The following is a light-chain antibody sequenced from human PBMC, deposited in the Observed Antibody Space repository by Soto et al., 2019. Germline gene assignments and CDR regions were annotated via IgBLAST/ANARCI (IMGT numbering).Light chain of an antibody. CDR3: SSHSSSSAYYV. V-gene: IGLV2-14*01. Sequence: QSALTQPASVSGSPGQSITISCTVTSSDIGYYDYVSWYQHHSGEAPKLIIYEVNNRPSGVSNRFSGSKSVNTASLTISGLQAEDEADYYCSSHSSSSAYYVFGTGTKVTVL. CDR1: SSDIGYYDY. J-gene: IGLJ1*01. CDR2: EVN.